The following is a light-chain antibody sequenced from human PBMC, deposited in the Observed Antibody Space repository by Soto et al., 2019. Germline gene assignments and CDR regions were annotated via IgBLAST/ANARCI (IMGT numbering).Light chain of an antibody. Sequence: DIQMTQSPSSLSASVGDRVTITCRASQSISTYLNWYQQKPGKAPKLLIYAAFSLQTGVPSRFSGSGSGTDLSLTISSLQHEDFVAYFCQQSYSTPPFTFGPGTKVDIK. CDR3: QQSYSTPPFT. CDR1: QSISTY. V-gene: IGKV1-39*01. CDR2: AAF. J-gene: IGKJ3*01.